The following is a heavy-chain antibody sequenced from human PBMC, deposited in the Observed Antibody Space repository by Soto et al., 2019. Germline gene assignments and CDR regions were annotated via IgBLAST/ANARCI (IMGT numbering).Heavy chain of an antibody. Sequence: GLDLEWLALIYWDDDKRYSPSLKSRLTITKDTSKNQVVLTMTNMDPVDTATYYCAHKEAGAFDIWGQGTMVTVSS. CDR2: IYWDDDK. CDR3: AHKEAGAFDI. J-gene: IGHJ3*02. V-gene: IGHV2-5*02.